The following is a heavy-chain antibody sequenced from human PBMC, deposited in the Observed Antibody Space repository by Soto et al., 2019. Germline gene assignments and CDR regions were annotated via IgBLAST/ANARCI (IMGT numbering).Heavy chain of an antibody. Sequence: GASVKVSCKASGYTFTNYPMHWVRQAPGQRLEWLGWINSGDGNTKCSPKFQGRVTLARDTSAGTIYMELSSLTLEDTAVYYCASGHCIGDRYIDYWGQGTLVTVSS. V-gene: IGHV1-3*01. J-gene: IGHJ4*02. CDR1: GYTFTNYP. CDR2: INSGDGNT. D-gene: IGHD2-21*02. CDR3: ASGHCIGDRYIDY.